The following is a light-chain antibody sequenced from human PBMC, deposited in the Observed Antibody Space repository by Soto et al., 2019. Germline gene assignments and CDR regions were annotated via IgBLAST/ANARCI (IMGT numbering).Light chain of an antibody. CDR2: KTS. J-gene: IGKJ4*02. Sequence: DIQMTQSPSTLSASVGDRVTITCRASQTISSRLAWYQQKPGKAPKLLIYKTSSLESWVPSRFSGSGSGTEFTLTISSLQPDDLGIYYCQHYDTYSPFGGGTKVEIK. CDR1: QTISSR. CDR3: QHYDTYSP. V-gene: IGKV1-5*03.